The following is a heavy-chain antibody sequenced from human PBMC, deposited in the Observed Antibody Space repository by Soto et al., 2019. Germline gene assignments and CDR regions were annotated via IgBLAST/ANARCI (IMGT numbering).Heavy chain of an antibody. V-gene: IGHV3-33*01. Sequence: QVQLVESGGGVVQPGRSLRLSCAASGFTFSGYGMHWVRQAPGKGLAWVAVIWYDGSNENYADTVKGRFTISGDNSKNTLDLQMNSLASEGAAVSYCARRFSSGWYSDYWGQGTLVTVSS. CDR1: GFTFSGYG. J-gene: IGHJ4*02. CDR3: ARRFSSGWYSDY. CDR2: IWYDGSNE. D-gene: IGHD6-19*01.